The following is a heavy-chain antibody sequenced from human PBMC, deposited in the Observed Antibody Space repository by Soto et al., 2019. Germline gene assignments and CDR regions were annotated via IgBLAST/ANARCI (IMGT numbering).Heavy chain of an antibody. Sequence: PGGFLRLSCAASGFTFSSYSMNWVRQAPGKGLEWVSYISSSSSTIYYADSVKGRFTISRDNAKNSLYLQMNSLRDEDTAVYYCARDQHIVVVVAATQPYYYYGMDVWGQGTTVTVSS. CDR2: ISSSSSTI. CDR1: GFTFSSYS. J-gene: IGHJ6*02. D-gene: IGHD2-15*01. V-gene: IGHV3-48*02. CDR3: ARDQHIVVVVAATQPYYYYGMDV.